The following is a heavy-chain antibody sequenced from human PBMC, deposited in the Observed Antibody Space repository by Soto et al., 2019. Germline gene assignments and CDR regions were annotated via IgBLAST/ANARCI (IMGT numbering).Heavy chain of an antibody. D-gene: IGHD3-3*01. V-gene: IGHV3-23*01. CDR2: ISGSGGST. CDR1: GFTFSSYA. J-gene: IGHJ4*02. Sequence: EVQLLESGGGLVQPGGSLRLSCAASGFTFSSYAMSWVRQAPGKGLEWVSAISGSGGSTYYADSVKGRFTISRDNSKNTLYLQMNSLRAEDTAVYYCAKDPTHGGYDFWSGYFDYWGQGTLVTVSS. CDR3: AKDPTHGGYDFWSGYFDY.